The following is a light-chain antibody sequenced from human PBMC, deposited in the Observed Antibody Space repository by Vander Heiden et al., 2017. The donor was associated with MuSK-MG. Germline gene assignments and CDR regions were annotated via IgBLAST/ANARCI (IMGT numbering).Light chain of an antibody. Sequence: DIQITQSPSSLSASVADRVIITRRTSQIIGASLNWYQQRPGKAPRLLIYSSTNLQGGVPARFSGSGSGTDFALTISSLEPEDFAAYFCQQSCSSLYPFGPGTKLDIK. CDR3: QQSCSSLYP. V-gene: IGKV1-39*01. CDR1: QIIGAS. J-gene: IGKJ2*01. CDR2: SST.